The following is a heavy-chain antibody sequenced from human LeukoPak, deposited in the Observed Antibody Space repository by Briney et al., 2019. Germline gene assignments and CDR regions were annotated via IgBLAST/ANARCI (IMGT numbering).Heavy chain of an antibody. J-gene: IGHJ4*02. CDR2: ISAYNGNT. CDR3: ARDRGIAADFDY. V-gene: IGHV1-18*01. D-gene: IGHD6-13*01. Sequence: ASVKVSCKASGYTFTIYGISWVRHAPGQGLELMGWISAYNGNTNYAQKLQGRVTMTTDTSTSTAYMELRSLRSDDTAVYYCARDRGIAADFDYWGQGTLVTVSS. CDR1: GYTFTIYG.